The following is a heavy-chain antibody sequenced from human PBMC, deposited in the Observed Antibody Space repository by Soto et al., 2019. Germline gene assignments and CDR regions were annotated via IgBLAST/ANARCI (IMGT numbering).Heavy chain of an antibody. Sequence: SLRLSCAASGFTFDDYAMHWVRQAPGKGLEWVSGISWNSGSIGYADSVKGRFTISRDNAKNSLYLQMNSLRAEDTAVYYCAKGVPGIAVAGTGYFQHWGQGTLVTVSS. D-gene: IGHD6-19*01. CDR2: ISWNSGSI. J-gene: IGHJ1*01. V-gene: IGHV3-9*01. CDR1: GFTFDDYA. CDR3: AKGVPGIAVAGTGYFQH.